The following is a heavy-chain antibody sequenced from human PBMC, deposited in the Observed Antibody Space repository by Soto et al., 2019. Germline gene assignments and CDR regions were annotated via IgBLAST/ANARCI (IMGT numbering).Heavy chain of an antibody. V-gene: IGHV4-59*01. CDR2: IYYSGST. D-gene: IGHD5-12*01. J-gene: IGHJ4*02. CDR1: GGSISSYY. Sequence: TLSLTCTVSGGSISSYYWSWIRQPPGKGLEWIGYIYYSGSTNYNPSLKSRVTISVDTSKNQFSLKLSSVTAADTAVYYCARAYGGYADYWGQGALVTVS. CDR3: ARAYGGYADY.